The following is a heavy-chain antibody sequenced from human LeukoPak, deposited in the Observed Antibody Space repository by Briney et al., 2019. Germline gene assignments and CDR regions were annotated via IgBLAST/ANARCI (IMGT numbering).Heavy chain of an antibody. CDR3: ASSPAVAENVYY. V-gene: IGHV1-18*01. Sequence: ASVKVSCKASGYTFTSYGISWVRQAPGQGLEWMGWISAYNGNTNYAQKLQGRVTMTTDTSTSTAYMELRSLRSDDTAMYYCASSPAVAENVYYWGQGTLGTVSS. D-gene: IGHD6-19*01. CDR2: ISAYNGNT. J-gene: IGHJ4*02. CDR1: GYTFTSYG.